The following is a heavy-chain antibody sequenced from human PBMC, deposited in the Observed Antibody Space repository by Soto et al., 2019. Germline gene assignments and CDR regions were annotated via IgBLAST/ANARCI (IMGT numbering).Heavy chain of an antibody. Sequence: GGSLRLSCAASGFTFSSYAITWVRQAPGKGLEWVSGISDSGDSTHYADSVKGRFTISRDNSKNTLYLQMNSLRAEDTAVYYCAKHSTTYDFWSGAVKGDFDIWGQGTMVTVSS. J-gene: IGHJ3*02. CDR1: GFTFSSYA. CDR3: AKHSTTYDFWSGAVKGDFDI. CDR2: ISDSGDST. D-gene: IGHD3-3*01. V-gene: IGHV3-23*01.